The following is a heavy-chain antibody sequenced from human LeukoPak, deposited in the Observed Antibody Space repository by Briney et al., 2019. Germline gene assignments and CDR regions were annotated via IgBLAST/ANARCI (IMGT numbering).Heavy chain of an antibody. J-gene: IGHJ4*02. V-gene: IGHV4-4*09. Sequence: SETLSLTCTVSGDSISGYYWSWIRHPPGKGLQWIGYVFPSGSADYIPSLKSRVTISADTSKSQISLKLNSVTAADTAVYFCARGSRLGMAITTFDFWGQGTLVTVSS. CDR3: ARGSRLGMAITTFDF. CDR1: GDSISGYY. D-gene: IGHD5-24*01. CDR2: VFPSGSA.